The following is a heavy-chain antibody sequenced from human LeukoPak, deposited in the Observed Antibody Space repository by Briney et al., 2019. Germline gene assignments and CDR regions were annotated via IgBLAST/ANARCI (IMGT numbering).Heavy chain of an antibody. D-gene: IGHD3-9*01. J-gene: IGHJ4*02. CDR3: ARANYDILTGYYPYYFDY. CDR2: ISGSGGST. V-gene: IGHV3-23*01. CDR1: GFTFSSYG. Sequence: GGSLRLSCAASGFTFSSYGMSWVRQAPGKGLEWVSAISGSGGSTYYADSVKGRFTISRDNSKNTLYLQMNSLRAEDTAVYYCARANYDILTGYYPYYFDYWGQGTLVTVSS.